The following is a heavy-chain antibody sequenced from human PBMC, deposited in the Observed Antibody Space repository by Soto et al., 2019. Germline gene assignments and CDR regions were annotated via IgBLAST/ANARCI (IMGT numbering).Heavy chain of an antibody. V-gene: IGHV3-53*02. J-gene: IGHJ4*02. CDR2: IYSGSST. D-gene: IGHD3-3*01. Sequence: EVQLVETGGGLIQPGGSLRLSCAASGFSVSNNYMNWVRQAPGKGLEWVSVIYSGSSTYYTDSVKGRFTISRDNSKNTLDLQMNNLRAEDTAVYYCARDESGPVRYWGQGTLVTVSS. CDR3: ARDESGPVRY. CDR1: GFSVSNNY.